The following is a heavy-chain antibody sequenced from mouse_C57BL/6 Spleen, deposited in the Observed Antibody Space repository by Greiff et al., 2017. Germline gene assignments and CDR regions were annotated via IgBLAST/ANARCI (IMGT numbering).Heavy chain of an antibody. Sequence: VQLQQSVAELVRPGASVKLSCTASGFNFKNTYMHWVKQRPEQGLEWIGRIDPANGNTTYAPKFHGKATITADTSSNTAYLQLSSLTSEDTAIYYCAREGYDYDWFADWGQGTLVTVAA. V-gene: IGHV14-3*01. CDR1: GFNFKNTY. CDR3: AREGYDYDWFAD. CDR2: IDPANGNT. D-gene: IGHD2-4*01. J-gene: IGHJ3*01.